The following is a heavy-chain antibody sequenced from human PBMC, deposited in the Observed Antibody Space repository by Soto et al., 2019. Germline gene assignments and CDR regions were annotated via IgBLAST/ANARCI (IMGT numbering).Heavy chain of an antibody. CDR1: GGSISSYY. CDR3: ARDYGPKGSYSGDWFDP. Sequence: PSETLSLTCTVSGGSISSYYWSWIRQPPGKGLEWIGYIYYSGSTNYNPSLKSRVTISVDKSKNQFSLKLSSVTAADTAVYYCARDYGPKGSYSGDWFDPWGQGTLVTAPQ. CDR2: IYYSGST. D-gene: IGHD1-26*01. J-gene: IGHJ5*02. V-gene: IGHV4-59*12.